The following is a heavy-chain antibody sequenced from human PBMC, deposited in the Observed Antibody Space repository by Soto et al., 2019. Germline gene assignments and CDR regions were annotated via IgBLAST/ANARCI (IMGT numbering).Heavy chain of an antibody. J-gene: IGHJ4*02. Sequence: EVQLVESGGGLVQPGESLRLSCAASGFTVSSNYMTWVRQAPGKGLEWVSILYSSGTTYYADSVKGRFTISRDNSKNMLYLQMNSLRAEDTAVYYCARERDTSGYVLKYWGQGTLVTVSS. V-gene: IGHV3-66*01. CDR3: ARERDTSGYVLKY. CDR2: LYSSGTT. D-gene: IGHD3-22*01. CDR1: GFTVSSNY.